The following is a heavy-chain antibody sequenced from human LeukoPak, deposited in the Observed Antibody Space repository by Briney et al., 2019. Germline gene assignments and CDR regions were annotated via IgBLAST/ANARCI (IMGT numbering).Heavy chain of an antibody. J-gene: IGHJ5*02. D-gene: IGHD3-16*01. CDR3: ARGGEWAPPTDNWIDP. Sequence: GGSLRLSCAASGFTFSSYGMHWVRQAPGKGLEWVAFIRYDGSNKYYADSVKGRFTISRDTSKNTLYLQMTSLRTEDTAVYFCARGGEWAPPTDNWIDPWGQGTLVTVSS. CDR2: IRYDGSNK. V-gene: IGHV3-30*02. CDR1: GFTFSSYG.